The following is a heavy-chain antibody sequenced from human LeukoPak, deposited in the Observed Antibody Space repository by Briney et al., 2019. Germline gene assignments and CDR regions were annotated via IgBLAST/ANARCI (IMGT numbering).Heavy chain of an antibody. Sequence: SETLSLTCTVSGGSISNYYWSWIRQPPGKGLEGIGYIYYSGSTNYNPSLTSRVTISVDTSKNQFSLKLSSVTAADTAVYYCARDRGIAVAGTGYYFDYWGQGTLVTVSS. J-gene: IGHJ4*02. V-gene: IGHV4-59*01. CDR3: ARDRGIAVAGTGYYFDY. D-gene: IGHD6-19*01. CDR1: GGSISNYY. CDR2: IYYSGST.